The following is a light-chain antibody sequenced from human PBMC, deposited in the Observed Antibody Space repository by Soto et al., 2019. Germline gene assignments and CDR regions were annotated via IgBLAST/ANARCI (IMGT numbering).Light chain of an antibody. CDR2: EVS. CDR3: GSYTSTDTPFV. Sequence: QSVLAQPSSVSGSPGQSITRSCTGTSTDVGGYNYVSWYQHHPGKGPKLIIYEVSNRPSGVSDRFSGSKSGNKASLIISNLEAEDESDYYCGSYTSTDTPFVFGTGTKVTVL. CDR1: STDVGGYNY. J-gene: IGLJ1*01. V-gene: IGLV2-14*01.